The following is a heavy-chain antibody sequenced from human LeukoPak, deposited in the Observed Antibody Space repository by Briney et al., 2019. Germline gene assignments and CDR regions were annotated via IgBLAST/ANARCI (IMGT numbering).Heavy chain of an antibody. J-gene: IGHJ4*02. V-gene: IGHV1-2*02. CDR3: ARDHNWGPDY. CDR2: SHPGRGDT. Sequence: ASVKVSCKALGYTFTDHYFHWLRQPPGQGIEWMGWSHPGRGDTNIAQKFQGRGSLTRDMSISTAYMELSRLTSDDTAVYYCARDHNWGPDYWGQGTLVSVSS. CDR1: GYTFTDHY. D-gene: IGHD7-27*01.